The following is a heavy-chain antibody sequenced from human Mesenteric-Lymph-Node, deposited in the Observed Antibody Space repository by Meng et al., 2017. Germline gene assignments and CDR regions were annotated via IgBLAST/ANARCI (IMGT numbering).Heavy chain of an antibody. Sequence: GGSLRLSCEASGFSFSSYAMSWVRQAPGKGLEWVSYISSSGSTIYYADSVKGRFTISRDNAKNSLYLQMNSLRAEDTAVYYCARGGGGDYGDYVFDYWGQGTLVTVSS. CDR3: ARGGGGDYGDYVFDY. V-gene: IGHV3-48*03. J-gene: IGHJ4*02. CDR2: ISSSGSTI. D-gene: IGHD4-17*01. CDR1: GFSFSSYA.